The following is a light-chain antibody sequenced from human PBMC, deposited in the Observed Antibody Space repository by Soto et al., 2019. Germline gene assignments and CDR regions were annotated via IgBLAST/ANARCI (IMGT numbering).Light chain of an antibody. J-gene: IGKJ1*01. CDR3: QQYGSSPPLT. Sequence: EIVLTQSPGTLSLSPGERATLSCRASQSVSSSYLAWYQQKPGQAPRLLIYGASSRATDIPDRFSGSGSGSDFTLTINRREPEDFAVYYCQQYGSSPPLTFGRGTKVEIK. CDR2: GAS. CDR1: QSVSSSY. V-gene: IGKV3-20*01.